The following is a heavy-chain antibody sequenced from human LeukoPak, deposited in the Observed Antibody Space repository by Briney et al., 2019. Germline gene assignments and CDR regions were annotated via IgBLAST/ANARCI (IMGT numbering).Heavy chain of an antibody. V-gene: IGHV3-23*01. Sequence: GGSLRLSRAASGVTFSRYWMRWVRQAPGKGLEWVSVISGGGGSTYYADSVRGRFTISRDNSKNTLFLQMNSLRAEDTAVYYCAKDLGSGYDSSWFDPWGQGTLVTVSS. J-gene: IGHJ5*02. CDR1: GVTFSRYW. CDR3: AKDLGSGYDSSWFDP. CDR2: ISGGGGST. D-gene: IGHD5-12*01.